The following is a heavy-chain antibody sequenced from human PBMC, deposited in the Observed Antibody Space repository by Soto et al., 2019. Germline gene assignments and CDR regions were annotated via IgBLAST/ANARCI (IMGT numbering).Heavy chain of an antibody. D-gene: IGHD3-10*01. CDR3: ARGDRRVRGVNPAFDI. CDR2: IYYSGST. CDR1: GGSISSYY. Sequence: SETLSLTCTVSGGSISSYYWSWIRQPPGKGLEWIGYIYYSGSTNYNPSPKSRVTISVDTSKNQFSLKLSSVTAADTAVYYCARGDRRVRGVNPAFDIWGQGTMVTVSS. J-gene: IGHJ3*02. V-gene: IGHV4-59*08.